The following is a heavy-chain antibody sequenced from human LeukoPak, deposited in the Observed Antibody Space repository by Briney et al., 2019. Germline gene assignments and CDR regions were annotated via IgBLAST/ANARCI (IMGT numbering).Heavy chain of an antibody. J-gene: IGHJ4*02. CDR1: GFTLSSYA. Sequence: GGSLRLSCAASGFTLSSYAMSWVRQGPGKGLEWVSAISVSGNTYHADSVQGRVAISRDSTKNTLYLQMNSLRAEDAAVYYCAKDTSYYDSSDYYYWGQGTLVTVSS. CDR2: ISVSGNT. V-gene: IGHV3-23*01. CDR3: AKDTSYYDSSDYYY. D-gene: IGHD3-22*01.